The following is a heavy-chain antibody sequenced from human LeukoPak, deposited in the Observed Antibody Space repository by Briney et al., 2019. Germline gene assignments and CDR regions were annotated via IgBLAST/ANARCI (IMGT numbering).Heavy chain of an antibody. CDR1: GGPISSSSYY. V-gene: IGHV4-39*01. J-gene: IGHJ4*02. D-gene: IGHD5-12*01. CDR2: IYYSGST. Sequence: SETLSLTCTVSGGPISSSSYYWGWIRQPPGKGLEWIGSIYYSGSTYYNPSLKSRVTISVDTSKNQFSLKLSSVTAADTAVYYCARVDGYDNIDYWGQGTLVTVSS. CDR3: ARVDGYDNIDY.